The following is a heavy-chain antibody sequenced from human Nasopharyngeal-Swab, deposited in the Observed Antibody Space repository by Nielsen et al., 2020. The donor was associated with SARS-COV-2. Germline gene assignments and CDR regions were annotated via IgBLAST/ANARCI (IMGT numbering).Heavy chain of an antibody. CDR1: GYIFTSYD. D-gene: IGHD3-3*01. Sequence: ASVKVSCKASGYIFTSYDISWVRQARGQGLEWMGWIGAYNGSTNYAQKFQDRVTMTTDTSTSTVYMELRSLRSDDTAAYYCARHGVAEDYWGQGTLVTVSS. J-gene: IGHJ4*02. CDR2: IGAYNGST. V-gene: IGHV1-18*01. CDR3: ARHGVAEDY.